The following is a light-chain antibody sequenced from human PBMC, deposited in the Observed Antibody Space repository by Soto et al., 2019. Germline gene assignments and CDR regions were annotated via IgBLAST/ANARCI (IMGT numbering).Light chain of an antibody. Sequence: DIVMTQSPDSLALSLGERATINCKSSQSVLYISNNKNYLAWYQQKPGQSPKLLIYWASTRESGVPDRFSSSGSGTDFTLTISSLQAEDVAVYYCQQYYSPPLTFGGGTKVEIK. J-gene: IGKJ4*01. CDR3: QQYYSPPLT. CDR1: QSVLYISNNKNY. CDR2: WAS. V-gene: IGKV4-1*01.